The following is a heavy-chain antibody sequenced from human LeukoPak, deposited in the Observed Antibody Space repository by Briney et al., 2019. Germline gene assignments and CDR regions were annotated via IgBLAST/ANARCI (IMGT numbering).Heavy chain of an antibody. CDR3: ARGWEPQSSVFDY. J-gene: IGHJ4*02. CDR2: IYHSGST. V-gene: IGHV4-38-2*02. Sequence: PSETLSLTCTVSGYSISSGYYWGWIRQPPGKGLEWIGSIYHSGSTYYNPSLKSRVTISVDTSKNQFSLKLSSVTAADTAVYYCARGWEPQSSVFDYWGQGTLVTVSS. D-gene: IGHD1-26*01. CDR1: GYSISSGYY.